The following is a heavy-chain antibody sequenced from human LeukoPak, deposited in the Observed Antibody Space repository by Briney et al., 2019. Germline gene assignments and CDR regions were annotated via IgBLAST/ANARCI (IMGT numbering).Heavy chain of an antibody. Sequence: ASVKVSCKASGYTFTTYAVNWVRQAPGQGLEWMGWVNPNSGDTNYAQKFQGRVTMTRDTSISTAYMELSRLRSDDTAVYYCARVRYRLAETYIDYWGQGTLVTVSS. CDR3: ARVRYRLAETYIDY. J-gene: IGHJ4*02. CDR2: VNPNSGDT. D-gene: IGHD3-16*01. V-gene: IGHV1-2*02. CDR1: GYTFTTYA.